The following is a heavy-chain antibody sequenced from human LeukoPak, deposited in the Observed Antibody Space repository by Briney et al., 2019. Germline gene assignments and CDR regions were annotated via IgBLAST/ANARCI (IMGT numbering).Heavy chain of an antibody. CDR2: TYSDGST. CDR1: GFTVSRNY. V-gene: IGHV3-53*01. J-gene: IGHJ6*02. D-gene: IGHD1-1*01. Sequence: GGSLRLSCAASGFTVSRNYMSWVRQAPGKGLEWVSLTYSDGSTSYTESVKGRCTISRDNSKNTLSLQLNSLRAEDTAVYYCARDGGSSTKEPSGGYYYYGMDVWGQGTTVTVSS. CDR3: ARDGGSSTKEPSGGYYYYGMDV.